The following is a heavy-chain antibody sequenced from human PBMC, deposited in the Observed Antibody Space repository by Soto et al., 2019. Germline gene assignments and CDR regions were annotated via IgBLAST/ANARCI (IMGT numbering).Heavy chain of an antibody. CDR2: INVYNGNT. CDR1: GYTFTNYG. D-gene: IGHD3-10*01. V-gene: IGHV1-18*01. CDR3: ARGVGSGSYYNQYNLLDP. Sequence: ASVKVSCKASGYTFTNYGISWVRQAPGQGLEWMGWINVYNGNTKYAQKVQGRVTMTTDTSTSTAYMELRSLRSDDTAVYYCARGVGSGSYYNQYNLLDPSGQGTLVTVSS. J-gene: IGHJ5*02.